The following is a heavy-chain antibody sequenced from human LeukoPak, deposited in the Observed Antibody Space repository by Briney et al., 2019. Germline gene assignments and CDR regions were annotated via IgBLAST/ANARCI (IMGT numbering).Heavy chain of an antibody. CDR2: IYYSGST. CDR3: ARLRDYYYNYMDV. V-gene: IGHV4-39*01. J-gene: IGHJ6*03. CDR1: GGSISSGSYY. Sequence: SETLSLTCTVSGGSISSGSYYWGWIRQPPGKGREWIGSIYYSGSTYYNPSLKSRVTISVDTSKNQFYLKLSSVNAADTAVYYCARLRDYYYNYMDVWGKGTTVTISS.